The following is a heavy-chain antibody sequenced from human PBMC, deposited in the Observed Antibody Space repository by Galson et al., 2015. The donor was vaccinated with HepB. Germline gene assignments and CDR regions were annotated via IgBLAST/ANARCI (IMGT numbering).Heavy chain of an antibody. J-gene: IGHJ2*01. V-gene: IGHV1-69*13. D-gene: IGHD2-15*01. CDR1: GGTFSSYA. Sequence: SVKVSCKASGGTFSSYAISWVRQAPGQGLEWMGGIIPIFGTANYAQKFQGRVTITADESTSTAYMELSSLRSEDTAVYYCARNRVVVVAAIRYWYFDLWGRGTLVTVSS. CDR2: IIPIFGTA. CDR3: ARNRVVVVAAIRYWYFDL.